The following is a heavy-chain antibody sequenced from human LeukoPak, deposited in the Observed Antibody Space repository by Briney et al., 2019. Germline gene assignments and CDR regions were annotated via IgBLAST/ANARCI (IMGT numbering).Heavy chain of an antibody. CDR1: GFTFSSFW. J-gene: IGHJ4*02. CDR3: ARDGGVSGYDLLDY. V-gene: IGHV3-7*01. D-gene: IGHD5-12*01. CDR2: INQDGSEK. Sequence: GGSLRLSCAASGFTFSSFWMTWVRQAPGKGLEWVANINQDGSEKYYVDSVQGRFTISRDNAKNSVYLQMNSLRAEDAAVYYCARDGGVSGYDLLDYWGQGTLVTVSS.